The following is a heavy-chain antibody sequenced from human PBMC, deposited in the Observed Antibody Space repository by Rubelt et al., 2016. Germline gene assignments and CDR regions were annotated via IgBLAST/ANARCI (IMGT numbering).Heavy chain of an antibody. CDR2: INHSGST. D-gene: IGHD3-22*01. CDR3: ARGKEGLGVTVMDY. CDR1: GGSFSGYY. Sequence: QVQLQQWGAGLLKPSETLSLTCAVYGGSFSGYYWSWIRQPPGKGLEWIGEINHSGSTNYNPSLKSRVTISVDTSKNQFSLQLSSGTAADTAVYYCARGKEGLGVTVMDYWGQGALVTVSS. J-gene: IGHJ4*02. V-gene: IGHV4-34*01.